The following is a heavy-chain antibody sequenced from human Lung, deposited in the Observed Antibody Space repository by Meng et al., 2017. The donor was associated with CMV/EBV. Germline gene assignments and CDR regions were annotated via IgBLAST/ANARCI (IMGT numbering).Heavy chain of an antibody. V-gene: IGHV1-18*04. CDR1: GYSFNSYI. CDR2: VNSYTGDT. J-gene: IGHJ5*02. D-gene: IGHD3-10*01. CDR3: ARISMIRGIIITGWVDP. Sequence: ASVKVSXKAYGYSFNSYIISWVRQAPGQGLEWMGWVNSYTGDTDYAQQFQERITMTTDTSTTTVYMELRSLRTYDTAAYYCARISMIRGIIITGWVDPWGQGTLVTVSS.